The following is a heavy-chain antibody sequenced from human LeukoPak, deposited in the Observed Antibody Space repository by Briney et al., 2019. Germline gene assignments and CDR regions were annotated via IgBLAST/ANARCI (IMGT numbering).Heavy chain of an antibody. CDR2: IIPILGIA. J-gene: IGHJ6*02. CDR1: GYTFTGYY. Sequence: ASVKVSCKASGYTFTGYYMHWVRQAPGQGLEWMGRIIPILGIANYAQKFQGRVTITADKSTSTAYMELSSLRSEDTAVYYCAKGMRKLYYYYYGMDVWGQGTTVTVSS. V-gene: IGHV1-69*02. CDR3: AKGMRKLYYYYYGMDV.